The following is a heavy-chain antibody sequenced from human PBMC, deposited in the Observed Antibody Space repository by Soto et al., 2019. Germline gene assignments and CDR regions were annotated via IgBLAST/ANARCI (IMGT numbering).Heavy chain of an antibody. CDR2: TYYRSKWYN. CDR1: GDSVSSNSAA. CDR3: VRRVAAAGPDAY. Sequence: SQALSLTCAISGDSVSSNSAAWNWIRHSPSRGLEWLGRTYYRSKWYNDYAVSVKSRITINPDTSKNQFSLQLNSVTPEDTAVYYCVRRVAAAGPDAYWGQGTLVPVSS. D-gene: IGHD6-13*01. V-gene: IGHV6-1*01. J-gene: IGHJ4*02.